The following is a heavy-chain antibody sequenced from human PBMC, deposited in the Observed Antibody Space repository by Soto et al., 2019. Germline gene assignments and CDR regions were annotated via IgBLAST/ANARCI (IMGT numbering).Heavy chain of an antibody. V-gene: IGHV3-33*01. J-gene: IGHJ4*02. CDR1: GFTFSSYG. D-gene: IGHD2-15*01. Sequence: QVQLVESGGGVVQPGRSLRLSCAASGFTFSSYGMHWVRQAPGKGLEWVAVIWYDGSNKYYADSVKGRFTISRDNSKHTLYLQMNSLRAEDTAVYYCARDWVVAGDFDYWGQGTLVTVSS. CDR2: IWYDGSNK. CDR3: ARDWVVAGDFDY.